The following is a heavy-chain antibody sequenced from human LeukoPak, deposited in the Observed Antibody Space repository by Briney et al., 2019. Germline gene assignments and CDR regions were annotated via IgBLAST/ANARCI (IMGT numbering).Heavy chain of an antibody. V-gene: IGHV3-21*01. CDR1: GFTFSTYW. Sequence: RPGGSLRLSCAASGFTFSTYWMSWVRQAPGKGLEWVSSISSSSSYIYYADSVKGRFTISRDNAKNSLYLQMNSLRAEDTAVYYCARRGSYFDYWGQGTLVTVSS. CDR3: ARRGSYFDY. J-gene: IGHJ4*02. CDR2: ISSSSSYI.